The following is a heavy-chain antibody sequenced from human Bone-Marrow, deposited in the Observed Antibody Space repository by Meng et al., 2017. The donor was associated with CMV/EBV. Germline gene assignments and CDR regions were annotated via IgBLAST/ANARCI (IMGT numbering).Heavy chain of an antibody. D-gene: IGHD3-10*01. CDR2: INPNSGGT. J-gene: IGHJ4*02. V-gene: IGHV1-2*02. Sequence: ASVKVPCKASGYTFTGYYMHWVRQAPGQGLEWMGWINPNSGGTNYAQKFQGRDTMTRDTSISTAYMEVSRLRSDDTAVYYCARTVRGVIVYWGQGTLVTVSS. CDR3: ARTVRGVIVY. CDR1: GYTFTGYY.